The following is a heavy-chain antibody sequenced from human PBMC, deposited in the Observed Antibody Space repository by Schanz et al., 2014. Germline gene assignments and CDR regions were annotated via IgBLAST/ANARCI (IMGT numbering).Heavy chain of an antibody. CDR2: INTSGGSR. Sequence: EVQLVESGGGLVQPGGSLRLSCAASGFSFSTHAMSWVRQAPGQGLEWVSGINTSGGSRYYAESVKGRFTISRDNSKNWVVLQMNRLRVDDTAVYYCTKEDATALWYFEHWGQGTLVTVSS. V-gene: IGHV3-23*04. D-gene: IGHD6-13*01. J-gene: IGHJ4*02. CDR3: TKEDATALWYFEH. CDR1: GFSFSTHA.